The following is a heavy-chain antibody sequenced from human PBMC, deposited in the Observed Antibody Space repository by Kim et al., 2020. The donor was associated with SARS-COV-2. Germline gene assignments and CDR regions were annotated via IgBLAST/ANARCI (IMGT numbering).Heavy chain of an antibody. CDR1: GFTFSSYT. Sequence: GGSLRLSCTASGFTFSSYTMTWVRQAPGKGLEWVSFISASGGSTNYADSVKGRFTIFRDNSENILYLEMDRLRDDDTAVYYCARDRGSSGWYGGYFDDWG. CDR2: ISASGGST. D-gene: IGHD6-19*01. V-gene: IGHV3-23*01. J-gene: IGHJ4*01. CDR3: ARDRGSSGWYGGYFDD.